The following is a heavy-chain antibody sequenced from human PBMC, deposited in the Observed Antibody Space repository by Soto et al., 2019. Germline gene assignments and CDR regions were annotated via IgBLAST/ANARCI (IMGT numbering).Heavy chain of an antibody. V-gene: IGHV4-34*01. J-gene: IGHJ4*02. D-gene: IGHD1-20*01. CDR2: INHSGST. Sequence: QVQLQQWGAGLLKPSETLSLTCAVYGGSFSGYYWHWSRQPPGKGLEWIGEINHSGSTNYNPSLKSRVTISADTSKNQVSLKLSSVTAADTAVYYCSTGNWRSRYWDQGTLVTVSS. CDR1: GGSFSGYY. CDR3: STGNWRSRY.